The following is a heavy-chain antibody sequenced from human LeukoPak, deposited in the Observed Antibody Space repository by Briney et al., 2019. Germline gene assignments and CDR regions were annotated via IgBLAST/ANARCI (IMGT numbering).Heavy chain of an antibody. Sequence: ASVKVSCKASGYTFTSYGISWVRQPPGQGLEWMGWISAYNGNTNYAQKLQGRVTMTTDTSTSTAYMELRSLRSDDTAVYYCARWPNPGYSYGPDYWGQGTLVTVSS. CDR2: ISAYNGNT. J-gene: IGHJ4*02. D-gene: IGHD5-18*01. CDR1: GYTFTSYG. CDR3: ARWPNPGYSYGPDY. V-gene: IGHV1-18*01.